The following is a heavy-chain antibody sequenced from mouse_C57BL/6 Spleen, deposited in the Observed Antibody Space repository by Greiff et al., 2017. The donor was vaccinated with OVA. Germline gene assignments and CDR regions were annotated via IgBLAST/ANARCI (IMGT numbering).Heavy chain of an antibody. D-gene: IGHD2-3*01. V-gene: IGHV5-4*03. CDR3: ARGYDGYYLAWFAY. Sequence: EVKVEESGGGLVKPGGSLKLSCAASGFTFSSYAMSWVRQTPEKRLEWVATISDGGSYTYYPDNVKGRFTISRDNAKNNLYLQMSHLKSEDTAMYYCARGYDGYYLAWFAYWGQGTLVTVSA. J-gene: IGHJ3*01. CDR1: GFTFSSYA. CDR2: ISDGGSYT.